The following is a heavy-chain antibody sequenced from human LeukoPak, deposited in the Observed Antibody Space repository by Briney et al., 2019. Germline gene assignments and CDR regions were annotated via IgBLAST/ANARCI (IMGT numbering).Heavy chain of an antibody. Sequence: PGGSLRLSCAASGFTFSSNVMSWGRPAPGEGREWVSSITGGGGSIYYTDSAKGRVTRSTDNSQNTQYMQRSGRRAEDTAVYYWAKGRQGASPWGYYFDCWGQGTLVTVSS. CDR2: ITGGGGSI. CDR1: GFTFSSNV. D-gene: IGHD3-16*01. V-gene: IGHV3-23*01. CDR3: AKGRQGASPWGYYFDC. J-gene: IGHJ4*02.